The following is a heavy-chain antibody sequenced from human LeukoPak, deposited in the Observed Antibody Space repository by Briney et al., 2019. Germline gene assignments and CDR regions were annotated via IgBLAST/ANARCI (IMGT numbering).Heavy chain of an antibody. J-gene: IGHJ6*03. CDR2: VSDSGST. V-gene: IGHV4-59*11. CDR1: GGSISSHY. D-gene: IGHD6-13*01. Sequence: SETLSLTCTVSGGSISSHYWSWIRQPPGKGLEWIGCVSDSGSTNYNPSLKSRVTVSVDTSKDQFSLKLTSVTAADTAVYYCARTGSSRPLYSYYYMDVWGKGTTVTVSS. CDR3: ARTGSSRPLYSYYYMDV.